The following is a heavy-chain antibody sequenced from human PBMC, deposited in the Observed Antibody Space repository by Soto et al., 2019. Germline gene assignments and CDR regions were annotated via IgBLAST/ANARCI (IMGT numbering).Heavy chain of an antibody. V-gene: IGHV3-30-3*01. CDR1: GFTFSSYA. CDR2: ISYDGSNK. Sequence: QVQLVESGGGVVQPGRSLRLSCAASGFTFSSYAMHWVRQAPGKGLKWVAVISYDGSNKYYADSVKGRFTISRDNSKNTLYLQMNSLRAEDTAVYYCARDPDLVATIGYFDYWGQGTLVTVSS. D-gene: IGHD5-12*01. J-gene: IGHJ4*02. CDR3: ARDPDLVATIGYFDY.